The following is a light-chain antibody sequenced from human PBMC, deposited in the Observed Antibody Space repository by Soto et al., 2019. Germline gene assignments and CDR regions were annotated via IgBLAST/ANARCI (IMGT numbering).Light chain of an antibody. J-gene: IGKJ1*01. Sequence: EIVLSQSPGTLSLSPGERATLSCRASQSVSSSYLVWYQQKLGQAPRLLIYGASSRATGIADRFSGSGSGTDFTLTISRLEPEDFAVYYCQQYGSSPWTFGQGTKVEIK. CDR3: QQYGSSPWT. CDR2: GAS. V-gene: IGKV3-20*01. CDR1: QSVSSSY.